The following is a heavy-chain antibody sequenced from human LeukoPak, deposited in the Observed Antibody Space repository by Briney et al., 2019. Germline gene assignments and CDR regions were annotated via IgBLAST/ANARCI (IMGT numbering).Heavy chain of an antibody. D-gene: IGHD3-10*01. J-gene: IGHJ4*02. Sequence: GGSLRLSCAASGFTFSNAWMSWVRQAPGKGLEWVGRIESKTDGGTTDYAAPVKGRFTISRDDSKNTLYLQMNSLKTEDTAVYYCTTGPPDTVRGVITLDYWGQGTLVTVSS. V-gene: IGHV3-15*04. CDR1: GFTFSNAW. CDR2: IESKTDGGTT. CDR3: TTGPPDTVRGVITLDY.